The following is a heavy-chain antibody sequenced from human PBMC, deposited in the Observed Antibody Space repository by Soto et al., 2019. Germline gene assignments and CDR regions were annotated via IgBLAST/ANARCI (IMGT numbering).Heavy chain of an antibody. D-gene: IGHD3-10*01. CDR1: GFTFTSSA. Sequence: SVKVSCKASGFTFTSSAVQWVRQARGQRLEWIGWIVVGSGNTNYAQKFQERVTITRDMSTSTAYMELSSLRSEDTAVYYCAADFYCSGSYGVFGYYYYGLDVWGQGTTVTVSS. CDR2: IVVGSGNT. CDR3: AADFYCSGSYGVFGYYYYGLDV. V-gene: IGHV1-58*01. J-gene: IGHJ6*02.